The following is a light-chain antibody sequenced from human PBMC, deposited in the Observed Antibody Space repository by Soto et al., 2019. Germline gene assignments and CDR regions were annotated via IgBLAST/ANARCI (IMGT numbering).Light chain of an antibody. V-gene: IGKV1-6*01. CDR1: QGISNE. J-gene: IGKJ4*02. CDR2: GAY. CDR3: LHAYTYPCP. Sequence: IQMTQSPSSLCSSVGDRVAITCLASQGISNELGWYQQRPGKAXKVLIYGAYNLQSGVTSRFSGSASGTDFTLTISSLQPEDFANYYCLHAYTYPCPFGRGTKLEIK.